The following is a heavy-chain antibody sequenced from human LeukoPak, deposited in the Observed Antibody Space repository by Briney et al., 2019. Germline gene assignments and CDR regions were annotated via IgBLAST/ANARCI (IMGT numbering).Heavy chain of an antibody. Sequence: ASVKVSCKASGYTFTDYYIHWVRQAPGQGLQWVGWISPNSGGTKYAQKFQGRVTMTRDTSISAAYMELSSLTSDDTAVYYCATKSSGYFMYWGQGTLVTVSS. CDR3: ATKSSGYFMY. CDR2: ISPNSGGT. J-gene: IGHJ4*02. D-gene: IGHD3-3*01. CDR1: GYTFTDYY. V-gene: IGHV1-2*02.